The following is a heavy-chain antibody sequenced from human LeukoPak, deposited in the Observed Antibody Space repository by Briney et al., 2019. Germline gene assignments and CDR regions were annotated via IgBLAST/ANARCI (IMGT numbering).Heavy chain of an antibody. CDR2: INPNSGGT. Sequence: ASVKVSCKASGYTFTGYYMHWVRQAPGQGGVGMGWINPNSGGTNYSQKFQGRATMTRDTSISTAYMELSRLRSDDTAVYYCARDLLYGDALDYWGQGTLVTVSS. J-gene: IGHJ4*02. D-gene: IGHD4-17*01. CDR1: GYTFTGYY. CDR3: ARDLLYGDALDY. V-gene: IGHV1-2*02.